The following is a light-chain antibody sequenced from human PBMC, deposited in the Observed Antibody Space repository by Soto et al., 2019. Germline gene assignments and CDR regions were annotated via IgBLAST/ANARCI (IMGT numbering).Light chain of an antibody. CDR3: KSYAGSNTNV. CDR2: EVV. CDR1: KNDIVVYGL. V-gene: IGLV2-8*01. J-gene: IGLJ1*01. Sequence: QSALTQPPSASGSPGQSATISGIATKNDIVVYGLVSWYQNHPGKAPRLIIYEVVHRPSGVPDRFSGSKSGNTASLTVSGLQAADEADYFCKSYAGSNTNVFGSGTKVTVL.